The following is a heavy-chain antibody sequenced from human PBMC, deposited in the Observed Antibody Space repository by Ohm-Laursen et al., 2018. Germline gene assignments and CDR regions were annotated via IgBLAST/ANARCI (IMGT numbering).Heavy chain of an antibody. CDR2: IKQDGSEK. J-gene: IGHJ4*02. CDR1: GFTFSSYW. CDR3: ARGGVDWLEFYYFDY. V-gene: IGHV3-7*01. Sequence: GSLRLSCSASGFTFSSYWMSWVRQAPGKGLEWVANIKQDGSEKYYVDSVKGRFTISRDNAKNSLYLQMNSLRAEDTAVYYCARGGVDWLEFYYFDYWGQGTLVTVSS. D-gene: IGHD3-9*01.